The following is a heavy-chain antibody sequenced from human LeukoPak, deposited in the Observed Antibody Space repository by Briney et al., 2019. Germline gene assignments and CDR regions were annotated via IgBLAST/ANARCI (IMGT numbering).Heavy chain of an antibody. Sequence: SETLSLTCAAYGGSFSGYSWTWIRQPPGKGLEWIGEIDRSGSTNYNPSLKSRLTIPVDTSKNRFSLKLSSVTAADTAVYYCARGSAAGLAYWGQGTLVTVSS. J-gene: IGHJ4*02. CDR1: GGSFSGYS. D-gene: IGHD6-13*01. CDR3: ARGSAAGLAY. V-gene: IGHV4-34*01. CDR2: IDRSGST.